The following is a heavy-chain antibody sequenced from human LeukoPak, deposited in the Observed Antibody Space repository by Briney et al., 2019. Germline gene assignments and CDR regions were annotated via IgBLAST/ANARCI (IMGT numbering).Heavy chain of an antibody. Sequence: GGSLRLSCAASGFTFSSYEMNSVRQAPGKGLEWVSYISSSGSTIYYPDSVKGRFTISRDNAKNSLYLQMNSLRAEDTAVYYCARDGREGDYFDYWGQGTLVTVSS. CDR1: GFTFSSYE. J-gene: IGHJ4*02. CDR3: ARDGREGDYFDY. V-gene: IGHV3-48*03. D-gene: IGHD1-26*01. CDR2: ISSSGSTI.